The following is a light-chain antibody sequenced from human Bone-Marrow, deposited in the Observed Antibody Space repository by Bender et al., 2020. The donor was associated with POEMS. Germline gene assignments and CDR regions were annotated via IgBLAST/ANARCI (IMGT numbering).Light chain of an antibody. CDR3: CSYAGTSSSVV. V-gene: IGLV2-23*02. Sequence: QSALTQPASVSGSPGQSITISCTGTSSDVGNYNLVSWYQQHPGKAPKVMIHEVNKRPSGVSNRFSGSKSGNTASLTISRLQAEDEADYFCCSYAGTSSSVVFGGGTALTVL. J-gene: IGLJ2*01. CDR2: EVN. CDR1: SSDVGNYNL.